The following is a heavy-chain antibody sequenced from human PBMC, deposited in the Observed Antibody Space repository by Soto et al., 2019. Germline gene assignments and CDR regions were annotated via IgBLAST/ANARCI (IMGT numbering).Heavy chain of an antibody. CDR1: GFTFSSYD. D-gene: IGHD6-19*01. CDR3: ARGTSSGYYYLDV. V-gene: IGHV3-13*01. Sequence: EVQLVESGGGLVQPVGSLRLSCAASGFTFSSYDMHWVRQATGKGLEWVSAIGTAGDTYYPGSVKGRFTISRENAKNSLYLQMNSLRAGDTAVYYCARGTSSGYYYLDVWGKGTTVTVSS. J-gene: IGHJ6*03. CDR2: IGTAGDT.